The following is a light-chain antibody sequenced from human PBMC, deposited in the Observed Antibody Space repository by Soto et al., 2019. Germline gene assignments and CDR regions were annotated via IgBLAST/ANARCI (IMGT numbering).Light chain of an antibody. V-gene: IGLV2-23*01. CDR1: SSDVGSYNL. CDR2: EGS. CDR3: CSYEGSSNLYVV. J-gene: IGLJ2*01. Sequence: QSALTQPASVSGSPGQSITISCTGTSSDVGSYNLVSWYQQHPGKAPKLMIYEGSKRPSGVSNRFSGSKSGNTASLTISGLQAEDEADYYCCSYEGSSNLYVVFGGGTKLTVL.